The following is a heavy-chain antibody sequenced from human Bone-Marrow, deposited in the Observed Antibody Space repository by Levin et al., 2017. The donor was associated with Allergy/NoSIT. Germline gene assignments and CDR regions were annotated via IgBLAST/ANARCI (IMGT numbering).Heavy chain of an antibody. D-gene: IGHD5-18*01. J-gene: IGHJ6*02. CDR3: AKARGSSYGYYYGMDV. CDR2: ISYDGSKK. CDR1: GFSFIHYG. V-gene: IGHV3-30*18. Sequence: PGGSLRLSCAASGFSFIHYGMHWARQAPGKGLEWLAVISYDGSKKFSADSVKGRFTISRDNSKNTLYLQMNSLRADDTAVYYWAKARGSSYGYYYGMDVWGQGTTVTVSS.